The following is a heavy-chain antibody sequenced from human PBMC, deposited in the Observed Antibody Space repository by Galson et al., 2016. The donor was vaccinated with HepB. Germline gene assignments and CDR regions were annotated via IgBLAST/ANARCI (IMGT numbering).Heavy chain of an antibody. J-gene: IGHJ4*02. CDR1: GYTLTELS. V-gene: IGHV1-24*01. Sequence: SVKVSCKVSGYTLTELSMHWVRQAPGKGLEWMGGFDPEDDETIYAQNFQGRVTMTEDTSTDTAYMELSSLRSEDTAVYYCATAHGRYFDWFGRHSSFDYWGQGTLVTVSS. D-gene: IGHD3-9*01. CDR2: FDPEDDET. CDR3: ATAHGRYFDWFGRHSSFDY.